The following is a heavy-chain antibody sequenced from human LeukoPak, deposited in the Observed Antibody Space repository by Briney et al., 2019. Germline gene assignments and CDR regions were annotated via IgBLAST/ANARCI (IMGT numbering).Heavy chain of an antibody. V-gene: IGHV3-15*01. CDR3: TTDLTPIFGGTQDAFDI. CDR1: GFTFSNAW. D-gene: IGHD3-3*02. CDR2: IKSKTDGGTT. Sequence: GGSLRLSCAASGFTFSNAWMSWVRQAPGKGLEWVGRIKSKTDGGTTDHAAPVKGRFTISRDDSKNTLYLQMNSLKTEDTAVYYCTTDLTPIFGGTQDAFDICGQGTMVTVSS. J-gene: IGHJ3*02.